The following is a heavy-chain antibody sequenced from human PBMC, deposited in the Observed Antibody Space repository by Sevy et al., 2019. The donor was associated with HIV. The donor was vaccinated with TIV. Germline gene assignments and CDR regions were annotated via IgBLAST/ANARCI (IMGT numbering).Heavy chain of an antibody. D-gene: IGHD1-20*01. V-gene: IGHV3-7*01. Sequence: GGSLRLSCAASGCTFSSFFMSWGRQAPGKGLEWVANIKQDGSEKYYVDSVKGRFTISRDNARNSVYLQMNSLRAEDTGVYYCARDLTAPYYYYGMDVWGQGTMVTISS. CDR2: IKQDGSEK. J-gene: IGHJ6*02. CDR1: GCTFSSFF. CDR3: ARDLTAPYYYYGMDV.